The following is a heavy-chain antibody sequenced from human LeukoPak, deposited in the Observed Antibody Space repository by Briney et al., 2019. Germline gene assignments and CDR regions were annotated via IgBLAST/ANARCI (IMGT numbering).Heavy chain of an antibody. CDR1: GGTFSSYA. D-gene: IGHD1-14*01. CDR2: IIPIFGTA. V-gene: IGHV1-69*13. J-gene: IGHJ6*04. CDR3: ARDQGTGGGYYYYGMDV. Sequence: SVKVSCKASGGTFSSYAVSWVRQAPGQGLEWMGGIIPIFGTANYAQKFQGRVTITADESTSTAYMELSSLRSEDTAVYYCARDQGTGGGYYYYGMDVWGKGTTVTVSS.